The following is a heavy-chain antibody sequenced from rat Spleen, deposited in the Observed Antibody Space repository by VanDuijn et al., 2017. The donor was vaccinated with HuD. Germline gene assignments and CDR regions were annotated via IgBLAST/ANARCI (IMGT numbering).Heavy chain of an antibody. Sequence: EVQLVESGGGLVQPGRSLKLSCAASGFTFSNYYMAWVRQAPTKGLEWVASISTGGGNTYYRDSVKGRFTLSRDNAKSTLSLQMDSLRSEDTATYYCARRHYGYTDYFDYWGQGVMVTVSS. D-gene: IGHD1-9*01. CDR1: GFTFSNYY. CDR3: ARRHYGYTDYFDY. CDR2: ISTGGGNT. V-gene: IGHV5-25*01. J-gene: IGHJ2*01.